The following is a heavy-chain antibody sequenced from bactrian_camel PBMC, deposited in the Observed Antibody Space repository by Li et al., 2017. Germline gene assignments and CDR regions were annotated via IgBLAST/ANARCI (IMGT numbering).Heavy chain of an antibody. J-gene: IGHJ6*01. CDR3: AATGDSWGGDFGH. CDR2: INSGGGTT. D-gene: IGHD5*01. CDR1: GFTFSSSA. V-gene: IGHV3S40*01. Sequence: VQLVESGGDLVQPGGSLRLSCAASGFTFSSSAMSWVRQAPGKGLEWVSTINSGGGTTDYADSVKGRFTISRDNAKNTVALQMNSLKSEDTALYYCAATGDSWGGDFGHWGQGTQVTVS.